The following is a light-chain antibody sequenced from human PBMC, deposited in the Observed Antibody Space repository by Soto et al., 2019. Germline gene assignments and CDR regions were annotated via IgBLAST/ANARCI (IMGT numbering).Light chain of an antibody. CDR3: SSYKSRTSYV. Sequence: QSVLTQPASVSGSPGQSITISCIGTSSDVGGYNYVSWYQQHPGKAPKLMIYEVSNRPSGVSNRFSGSKSGNTASLTISGLQAEEGADYYCSSYKSRTSYVFGTGTKVTV. V-gene: IGLV2-14*01. J-gene: IGLJ1*01. CDR2: EVS. CDR1: SSDVGGYNY.